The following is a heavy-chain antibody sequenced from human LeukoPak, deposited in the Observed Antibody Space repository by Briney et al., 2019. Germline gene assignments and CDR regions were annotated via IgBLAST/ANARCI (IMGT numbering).Heavy chain of an antibody. CDR3: ARTTIRKYDPLGY. V-gene: IGHV4-39*01. J-gene: IGHJ4*02. CDR1: GGSISSSSYY. D-gene: IGHD3-16*01. Sequence: SEALSLTCTVSGGSISSSSYYWGWIRQPPGKGLEWIGSIYYSGSTYYNPSLKSRVTISVDTSKNQFSLKLSSVTAADTAVYYCARTTIRKYDPLGYWGQGTLVTVSS. CDR2: IYYSGST.